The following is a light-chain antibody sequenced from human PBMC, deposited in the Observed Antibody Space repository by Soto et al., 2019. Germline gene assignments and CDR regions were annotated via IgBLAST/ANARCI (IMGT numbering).Light chain of an antibody. J-gene: IGKJ5*01. CDR2: DAS. CDR3: QQGSNWPIT. Sequence: EIVLTQSPATLSLSPGERATLSCRASQSVSSYLAWYQQKPGQAPRLLIYDASNMATGIPARFSGSGSGTDFTLTISSLEPEDFAVYYCQQGSNWPITFGQGTRLEIK. CDR1: QSVSSY. V-gene: IGKV3-11*01.